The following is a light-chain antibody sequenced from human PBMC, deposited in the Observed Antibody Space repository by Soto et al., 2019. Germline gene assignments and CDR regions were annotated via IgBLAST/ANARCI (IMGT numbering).Light chain of an antibody. Sequence: EIVLTQSPATLSLSPGERATLSCRASQGVSSSLAWYQQKPGQAPRLLIYDASNRATGIPARFSGSGSETDFTLTISNLQSEDCAVYYCQQRGNWPSFGGGTKVDIK. V-gene: IGKV3-11*01. CDR1: QGVSSS. J-gene: IGKJ4*01. CDR2: DAS. CDR3: QQRGNWPS.